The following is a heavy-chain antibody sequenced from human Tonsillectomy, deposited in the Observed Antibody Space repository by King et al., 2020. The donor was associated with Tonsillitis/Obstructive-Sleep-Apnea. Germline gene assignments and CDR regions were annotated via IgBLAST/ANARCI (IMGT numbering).Heavy chain of an antibody. Sequence: QLVQSGAEVKKPGASLKVSCKASGYTFRSYGISWVRQAPGQGLEWMGWISAYNGYTYYAQKVQGRVTMTRDTSTRTVYMELRSLRSDDTAVYYCARGNTYGPGYDWGQGTRVTVSS. J-gene: IGHJ1*01. CDR3: ARGNTYGPGYD. D-gene: IGHD5-18*01. V-gene: IGHV1-18*01. CDR1: GYTFRSYG. CDR2: ISAYNGYT.